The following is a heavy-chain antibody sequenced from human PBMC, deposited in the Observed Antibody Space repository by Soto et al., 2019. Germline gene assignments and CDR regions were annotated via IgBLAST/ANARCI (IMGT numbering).Heavy chain of an antibody. CDR1: GVTFSNYA. CDR2: ISYDGSNK. Sequence: GGSLRLSCAASGVTFSNYAMRWIRQAPGKGLEWVAVISYDGSNKYYADSVKGRFTMSRDNSKNTMSVQMNSLRAEDTAVYYCAREDTGSFDYWGQGTLVTVSS. J-gene: IGHJ4*02. V-gene: IGHV3-30-3*01. D-gene: IGHD2-8*02. CDR3: AREDTGSFDY.